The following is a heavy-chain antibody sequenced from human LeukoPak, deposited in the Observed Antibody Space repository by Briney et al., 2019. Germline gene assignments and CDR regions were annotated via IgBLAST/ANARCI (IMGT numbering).Heavy chain of an antibody. CDR1: GGSISSSNW. CDR2: IYHSGST. V-gene: IGHV4-4*02. CDR3: AKTQPRGYSYGPGSDY. J-gene: IGHJ4*02. Sequence: TSETLSLTCAVSGGSISSSNWWSWVRQPPGEGLEWIGEIYHSGSTNYNPSLKSRVTISVDKSRNQFSLELSSVTAADTAVYYCAKTQPRGYSYGPGSDYWGQGTLVTVSS. D-gene: IGHD5-18*01.